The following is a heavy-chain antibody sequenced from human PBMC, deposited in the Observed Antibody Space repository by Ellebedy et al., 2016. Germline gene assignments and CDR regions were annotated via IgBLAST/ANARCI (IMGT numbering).Heavy chain of an antibody. Sequence: GESLKISCAASGFTFSSYWMSWVRQAPGEGLEWVATIKQDGSEKYYVDSVKGRFAISRDNAKNSLYLQMNSLRAEDTAVYYCARVCRGGECYSWGLDYWGQGTLVTVSS. CDR1: GFTFSSYW. V-gene: IGHV3-7*03. CDR3: ARVCRGGECYSWGLDY. CDR2: IKQDGSEK. D-gene: IGHD2-21*01. J-gene: IGHJ4*02.